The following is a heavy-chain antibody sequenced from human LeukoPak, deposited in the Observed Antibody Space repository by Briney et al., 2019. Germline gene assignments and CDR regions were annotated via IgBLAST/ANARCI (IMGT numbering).Heavy chain of an antibody. CDR2: ISYDGSNK. CDR1: GFTFSSYG. D-gene: IGHD3-3*01. V-gene: IGHV3-30*18. J-gene: IGHJ4*02. Sequence: GGSLRLSCAASGFTFSSYGMRWVRQAPGKGLEWVAVISYDGSNKYYADSVKGRSTISRDNSKNTLYLQMNSLRAEDTAVYYCAKGDRNYDFWSGYYGHWGQGTLVTVS. CDR3: AKGDRNYDFWSGYYGH.